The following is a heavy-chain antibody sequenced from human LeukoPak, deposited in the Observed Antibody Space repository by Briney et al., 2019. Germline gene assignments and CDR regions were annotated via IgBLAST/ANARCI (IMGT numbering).Heavy chain of an antibody. Sequence: HAGGSLRLSCAASGFTLSDAWVSWVRQAPGKGLEWVSVIYNDGNTYYTDSVKGRFTISRDNSKNTVFLQMNSLRAEDTAMYYCARDREVVTARAQMDVWGKGTTVTVSS. CDR2: IYNDGNT. CDR3: ARDREVVTARAQMDV. V-gene: IGHV3-53*01. CDR1: GFTLSDAW. D-gene: IGHD2-21*02. J-gene: IGHJ6*04.